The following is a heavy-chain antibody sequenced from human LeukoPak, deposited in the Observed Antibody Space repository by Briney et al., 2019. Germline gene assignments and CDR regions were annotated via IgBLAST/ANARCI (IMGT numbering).Heavy chain of an antibody. CDR1: GYTFTSYY. J-gene: IGHJ6*02. CDR2: INPSGGST. V-gene: IGHV1-46*01. CDR3: ARVNSSGWFGYYYYGVDV. Sequence: ASVKVSCKASGYTFTSYYMHWVRQAPGQGLEWMGIINPSGGSTSYAQKFQGRVTMTRDTSTSTVYMELSSLRSEDTAVYYCARVNSSGWFGYYYYGVDVWGQGTTVTVSS. D-gene: IGHD6-19*01.